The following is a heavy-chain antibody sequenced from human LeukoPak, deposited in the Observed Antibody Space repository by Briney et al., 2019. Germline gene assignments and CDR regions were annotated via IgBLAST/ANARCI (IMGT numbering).Heavy chain of an antibody. CDR1: GGSISSGDYY. D-gene: IGHD3-3*01. V-gene: IGHV4-30-4*08. J-gene: IGHJ4*02. CDR2: ICYSGST. Sequence: PSQTLSLTCTVSGGSISSGDYYWSWIRQPPGKGLEWIGYICYSGSTYYNPSLKSRVTISVDTSKNQFSLKLSSVTAADTAVYYCARDSYYDFWSGPTTYFDYWGQGTLVTVYS. CDR3: ARDSYYDFWSGPTTYFDY.